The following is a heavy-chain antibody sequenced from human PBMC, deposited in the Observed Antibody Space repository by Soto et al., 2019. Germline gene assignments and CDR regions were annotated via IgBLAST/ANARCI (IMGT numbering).Heavy chain of an antibody. CDR1: GFTVRSNY. J-gene: IGHJ4*02. CDR2: IYSGGRI. Sequence: GSLRLSQAASGFTVRSNYLIWVRQAPGRGLEWVAVIYSGGRIYHADSVKGRCTISRDNSKNTLYLQMNSLRAEDTAVYYCARVRVDNSGWYYFDDWGQGTPVTVSS. D-gene: IGHD6-19*01. V-gene: IGHV3-53*01. CDR3: ARVRVDNSGWYYFDD.